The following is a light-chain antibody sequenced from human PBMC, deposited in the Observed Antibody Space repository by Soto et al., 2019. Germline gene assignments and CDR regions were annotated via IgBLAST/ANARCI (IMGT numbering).Light chain of an antibody. CDR1: SSDVGGYNS. CDR3: YSYAGSYTWV. Sequence: QSVLTQPRSVSGSPGQSVTISCTGTSSDVGGYNSVSWYQQHPGKAPKLMIYDVSKRPSGVPDRFSGSKSGNTASLTISGLQAEDEADYYCYSYAGSYTWVFGGGTKVTVL. CDR2: DVS. V-gene: IGLV2-11*01. J-gene: IGLJ3*02.